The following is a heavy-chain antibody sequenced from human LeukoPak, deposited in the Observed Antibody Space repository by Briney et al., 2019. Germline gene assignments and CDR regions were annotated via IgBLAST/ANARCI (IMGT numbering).Heavy chain of an antibody. CDR2: INPSGGST. Sequence: ASVKVSCKASGYTFTSYYMHWVRQAPGQGLERMGIINPSGGSTSYAQKFQGRVTMTRDSSTSTVYMELSSLRSDDTAVYYCARAVVVVATTAGDYWGQGTLVTVSS. CDR3: ARAVVVVATTAGDY. V-gene: IGHV1-46*01. J-gene: IGHJ4*02. CDR1: GYTFTSYY. D-gene: IGHD2-15*01.